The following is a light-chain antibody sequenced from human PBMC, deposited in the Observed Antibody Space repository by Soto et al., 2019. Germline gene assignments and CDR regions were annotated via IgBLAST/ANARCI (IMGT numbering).Light chain of an antibody. CDR2: EVS. Sequence: QSALTQPASVSGSPGQTITISCTGTSSDVGGYDYVSWYQQYPGKAPKLVIYEVSNRPSGVSHRFSGSRSGNTASLTISGLQAEDEADYYCSSYTSRTNSVFGGGTKLTVL. CDR1: SSDVGGYDY. CDR3: SSYTSRTNSV. V-gene: IGLV2-14*01. J-gene: IGLJ2*01.